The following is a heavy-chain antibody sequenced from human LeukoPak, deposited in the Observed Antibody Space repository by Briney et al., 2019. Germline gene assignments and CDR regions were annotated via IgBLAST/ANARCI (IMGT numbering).Heavy chain of an antibody. Sequence: PGRSRTLSCAAAGFIFGSNYMSWVRQAAGKGREWVSVIYSGGSTYYEDCLRGRFIISRDNSKKTRYLKMNSLRAADPAVYYCGGSSGWSLFDYWGQGTLVAVSS. V-gene: IGHV3-53*01. CDR2: IYSGGST. J-gene: IGHJ4*02. CDR3: GGSSGWSLFDY. D-gene: IGHD6-19*01. CDR1: GFIFGSNY.